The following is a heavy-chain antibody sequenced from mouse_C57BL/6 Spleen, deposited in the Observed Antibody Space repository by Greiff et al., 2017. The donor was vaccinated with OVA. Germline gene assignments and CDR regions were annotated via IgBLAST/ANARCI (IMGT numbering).Heavy chain of an antibody. J-gene: IGHJ1*03. CDR2: ISDGGSYT. D-gene: IGHD1-1*01. CDR1: GFTFSSYA. V-gene: IGHV5-4*01. CDR3: ARDGGSRNWYFDV. Sequence: EVKLMESGGGLVKPGGSLKLSCAASGFTFSSYAMSWVRQTPEKRLEWVATISDGGSYTYYPDNVKGRFTIARDNATNNLYLQMSHLKSEDTAMYYCARDGGSRNWYFDVWGTGTTVTVSS.